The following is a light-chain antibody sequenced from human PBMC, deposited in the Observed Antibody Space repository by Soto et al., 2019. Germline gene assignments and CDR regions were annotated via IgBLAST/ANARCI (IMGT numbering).Light chain of an antibody. CDR1: QSVSSSY. CDR3: QQYDSSPRT. V-gene: IGKV3-20*01. CDR2: GAS. Sequence: ENVLTQSPGTLSLSPGERATLSCRASQSVSSSYLAWYQQKPGQAPSLLIYGASSRATGIPDRFSGSGSGADFTLTISRLEPEDFAVYYCQQYDSSPRTFGQGTKVEI. J-gene: IGKJ1*01.